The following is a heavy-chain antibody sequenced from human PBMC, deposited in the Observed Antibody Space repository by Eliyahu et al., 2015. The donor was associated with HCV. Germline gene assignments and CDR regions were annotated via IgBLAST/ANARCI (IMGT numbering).Heavy chain of an antibody. CDR3: AKGLNSYGSYYYYGMDV. CDR2: ISGSGGST. D-gene: IGHD5-18*01. J-gene: IGHJ6*02. V-gene: IGHV3-23*01. CDR1: GFTFSSYA. Sequence: EVQLLESGGGLVQPGGSLRLSCAASGFTFSSYAMSWVRQAPGKGLEWVSAISGSGGSTYYADSVKGRFTISRDNSKNTLYLQMNSLRAEDTAVYYCAKGLNSYGSYYYYGMDVWGQGTTVTVSS.